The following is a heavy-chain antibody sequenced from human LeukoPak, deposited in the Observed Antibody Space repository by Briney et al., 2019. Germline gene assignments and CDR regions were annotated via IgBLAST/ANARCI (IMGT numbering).Heavy chain of an antibody. J-gene: IGHJ4*02. CDR1: GFTFDDYA. V-gene: IGHV3-43*02. D-gene: IGHD6-19*01. CDR3: AKDLWGGQWLVGSAEY. CDR2: ISGDGGRT. Sequence: QAGGSLRLSCAASGFTFDDYAMHWVRQAPGRGLEWVSLISGDGGRTYYADSVKGRFTISRDNSKNSLYLQMDSLTTDDTALYYCAKDLWGGQWLVGSAEYWGQGTLVAVSS.